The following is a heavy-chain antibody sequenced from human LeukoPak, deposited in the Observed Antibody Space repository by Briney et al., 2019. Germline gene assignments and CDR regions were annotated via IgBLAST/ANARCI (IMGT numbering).Heavy chain of an antibody. D-gene: IGHD2-2*01. Sequence: GGSLRLSCAASGFTFSNYWMHWVRQAPGKGLVWVSHINGDGSSTNYADSVKGRFTISRDNAKNTLYLQMNSLRVEDTAVYYCARGWVPAAFDNWGQGTLVTVSS. V-gene: IGHV3-74*01. CDR3: ARGWVPAAFDN. CDR2: INGDGSST. CDR1: GFTFSNYW. J-gene: IGHJ4*02.